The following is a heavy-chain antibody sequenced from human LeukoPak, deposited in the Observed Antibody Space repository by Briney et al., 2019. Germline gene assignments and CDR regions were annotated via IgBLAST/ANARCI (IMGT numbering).Heavy chain of an antibody. V-gene: IGHV3-30*01. Sequence: GGSLRLSCAASGFTFSSYAMHWVRQAPGKGLEWVAVISYDGSNKYYADSVKGRFTVSRDNSKNTLYLQMNSLRAEDTAVYYCARLVVPAAPHYFDYWGQGTLVTVSS. D-gene: IGHD2-2*01. CDR1: GFTFSSYA. CDR2: ISYDGSNK. CDR3: ARLVVPAAPHYFDY. J-gene: IGHJ4*02.